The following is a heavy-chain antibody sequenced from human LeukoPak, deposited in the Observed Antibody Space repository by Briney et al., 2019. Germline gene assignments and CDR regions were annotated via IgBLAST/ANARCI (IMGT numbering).Heavy chain of an antibody. Sequence: SVKVSCKPSGGTFSSYAISWVRQAPGQGLEWVGGIIPIFGTANYAQKFQGRVTITADKSTSTAYMELSSLRSEDTAVYYCAREASDYGVGLDYWGQGTLVTVSS. CDR1: GGTFSSYA. CDR2: IIPIFGTA. V-gene: IGHV1-69*06. CDR3: AREASDYGVGLDY. D-gene: IGHD4-17*01. J-gene: IGHJ4*02.